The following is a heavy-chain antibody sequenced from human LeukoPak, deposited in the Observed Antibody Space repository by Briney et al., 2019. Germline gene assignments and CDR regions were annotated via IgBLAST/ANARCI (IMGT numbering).Heavy chain of an antibody. J-gene: IGHJ3*02. D-gene: IGHD6-19*01. CDR3: ARRQWPDAFDI. Sequence: PSETLSFTCTVSGGSISSYYWSWIRQPPGKGLEWIGYIYYSGSTNYNPSLKSRVTISVDTSKNQFSLKLSSVTAADTAVYYCARRQWPDAFDIWGQGTMVTVSS. CDR1: GGSISSYY. CDR2: IYYSGST. V-gene: IGHV4-59*08.